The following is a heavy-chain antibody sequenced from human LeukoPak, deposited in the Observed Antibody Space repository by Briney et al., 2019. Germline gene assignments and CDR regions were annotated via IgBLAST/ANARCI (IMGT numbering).Heavy chain of an antibody. CDR1: GGSFSGYY. CDR2: INHSGST. Sequence: SETLSLTCAVYGGSFSGYYWSWIRQPPGKGLEWIGEINHSGSTNYNPFLKSRVTISVDTSKNQFSLKLSSVTAADTAVYYCARVRNYVTVFDYWGQGTLVTVSS. V-gene: IGHV4-34*01. CDR3: ARVRNYVTVFDY. J-gene: IGHJ4*02. D-gene: IGHD4-11*01.